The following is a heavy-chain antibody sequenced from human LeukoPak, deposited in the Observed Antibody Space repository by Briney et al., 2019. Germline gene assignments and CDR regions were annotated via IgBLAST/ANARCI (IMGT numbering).Heavy chain of an antibody. V-gene: IGHV4-59*01. CDR1: GGSISSYY. CDR3: AKDPIVGATGGYFDY. J-gene: IGHJ4*02. CDR2: IYYSGNT. D-gene: IGHD1-26*01. Sequence: SETLSLTCTVSGGSISSYYWSWIRQPPGKGLEWIGYIYYSGNTKYYPSLKSRVTISVDTSKNQFSLKLSSVTAADTAVYYCAKDPIVGATGGYFDYWGQGTLVTVSS.